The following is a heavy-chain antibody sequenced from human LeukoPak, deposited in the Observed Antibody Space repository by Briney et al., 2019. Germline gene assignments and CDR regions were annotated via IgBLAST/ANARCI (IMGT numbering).Heavy chain of an antibody. V-gene: IGHV3-30-3*01. J-gene: IGHJ4*02. Sequence: GGSLRLSCAASGFTFSSYAMHWVRQAPGKGLEWVAVISYDGGNKYYADSVKGRFTISRDNSKNTLYLQMNSLRAEDTAVYYCARDLMVVAATHDYWGQGTLVTVSS. CDR2: ISYDGGNK. CDR3: ARDLMVVAATHDY. CDR1: GFTFSSYA. D-gene: IGHD2-15*01.